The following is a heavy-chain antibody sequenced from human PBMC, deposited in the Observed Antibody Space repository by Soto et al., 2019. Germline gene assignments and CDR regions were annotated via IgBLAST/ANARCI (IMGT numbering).Heavy chain of an antibody. D-gene: IGHD3-22*01. J-gene: IGHJ4*02. V-gene: IGHV3-23*01. CDR3: AKGLYYYDSSGYRLFDY. Sequence: KGLEWVSTVSVSGGTTYYADSLKGRFTISRDNSKKTVYLQMNRLRADDTAIYYCAKGLYYYDSSGYRLFDYWGQGTLVTVSS. CDR2: VSVSGGTT.